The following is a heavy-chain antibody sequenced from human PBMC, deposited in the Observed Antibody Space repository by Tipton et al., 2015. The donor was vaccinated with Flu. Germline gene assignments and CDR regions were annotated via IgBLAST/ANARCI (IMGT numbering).Heavy chain of an antibody. V-gene: IGHV4-61*02. CDR2: VYSGGNI. CDR3: ARDVGSGWTN. D-gene: IGHD6-19*01. J-gene: IGHJ4*02. CDR1: GASITSGTYY. Sequence: TLSLTCTVSGASITSGTYYWTWIRQPAGKGLEWIGRVYSGGNINYNPSLKSRLTISRDTSKNQFSLKLRSVTATDTAVYYCARDVGSGWTNWGQGALVTVSS.